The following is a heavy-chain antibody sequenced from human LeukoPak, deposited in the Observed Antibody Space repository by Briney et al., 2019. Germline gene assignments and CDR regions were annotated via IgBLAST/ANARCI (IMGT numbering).Heavy chain of an antibody. CDR2: INQDGSEK. Sequence: QPGGSLRLSCAVSGFPLSTFWISGVPHAPRKGVEGGANINQDGSEKHYVDSVRGRFAISRENAKNSLYLQMNSLRAEDTAVYYCARESARGYCSGGSCYSRVDYFDYWGGETLVTVSS. V-gene: IGHV3-7*01. J-gene: IGHJ4*02. D-gene: IGHD2-15*01. CDR1: GFPLSTFW. CDR3: ARESARGYCSGGSCYSRVDYFDY.